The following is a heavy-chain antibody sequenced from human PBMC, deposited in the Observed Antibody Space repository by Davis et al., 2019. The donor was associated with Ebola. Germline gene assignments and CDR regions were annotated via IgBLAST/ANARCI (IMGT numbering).Heavy chain of an antibody. Sequence: SLKTPCAASGFTFSSYWMHWVRQAPGKGLVWVSRINSDGSSTSYADSVKGRFTISRDNAKNTLYLQMNSLRAEDTAVYYCARLSRYSGGQGDYWGQGTLVTVSS. V-gene: IGHV3-74*01. CDR3: ARLSRYSGGQGDY. CDR2: INSDGSST. CDR1: GFTFSSYW. J-gene: IGHJ4*02. D-gene: IGHD1-26*01.